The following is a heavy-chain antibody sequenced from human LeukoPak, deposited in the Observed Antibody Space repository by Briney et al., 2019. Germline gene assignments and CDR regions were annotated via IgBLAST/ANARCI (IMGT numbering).Heavy chain of an antibody. D-gene: IGHD4-17*01. V-gene: IGHV4-34*01. CDR2: INHSGST. CDR1: GGSFSGYY. J-gene: IGHJ4*02. Sequence: SETLSLTCAVYGGSFSGYYWSWIRQPPGKGLEWIGEINHSGSTNYNPSLKSRVTISVDTSKNQFSLKLSSVTDADTAVYYCARAPYGDYVGVYFDYWGQGTLVTVSS. CDR3: ARAPYGDYVGVYFDY.